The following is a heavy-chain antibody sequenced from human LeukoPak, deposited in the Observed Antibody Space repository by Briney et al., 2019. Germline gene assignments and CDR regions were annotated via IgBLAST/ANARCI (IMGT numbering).Heavy chain of an antibody. V-gene: IGHV1-18*01. Sequence: ASVKVSCKASGYTFTSYGISWVRQAPGQGLEWIGWISAYNGNTNYAQKLQGRVTMTTDTSTSTAYMELRSLRSDDTAVYYCARDRSLYGGNSGEFDYWGQGTLVTVSS. D-gene: IGHD4-23*01. J-gene: IGHJ4*02. CDR2: ISAYNGNT. CDR1: GYTFTSYG. CDR3: ARDRSLYGGNSGEFDY.